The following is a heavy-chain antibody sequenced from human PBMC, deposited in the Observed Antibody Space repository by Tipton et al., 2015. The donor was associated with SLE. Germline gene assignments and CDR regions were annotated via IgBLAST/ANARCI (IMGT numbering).Heavy chain of an antibody. Sequence: LRLSCTVSGGSISSYYWSWIRQPAGKGLEWIGRLYTRGSTNYNPSLKSRVTMSVDTSKNQFSLKLSSVTAADTAVYYCARDTISAAYYWGQGTLVTVSS. CDR3: ARDTISAAYY. CDR2: LYTRGST. D-gene: IGHD6-13*01. V-gene: IGHV4-4*07. J-gene: IGHJ4*02. CDR1: GGSISSYY.